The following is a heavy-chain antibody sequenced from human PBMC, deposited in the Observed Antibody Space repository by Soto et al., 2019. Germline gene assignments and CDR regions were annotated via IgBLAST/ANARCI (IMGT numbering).Heavy chain of an antibody. CDR1: GYTFTGYG. D-gene: IGHD2-15*01. V-gene: IGHV1-18*01. CDR2: ISVFNGNT. Sequence: QVQLVQSGAEVKKPGASVKVSCKTSGYTFTGYGINWVRQAPGHGPEWMGWISVFNGNTKYGQNIQDRVIMTTDTSTSTAYMELRSLRSDDTAVYFCERDGSGGIIDSWGQGTMLIVSS. J-gene: IGHJ3*01. CDR3: ERDGSGGIIDS.